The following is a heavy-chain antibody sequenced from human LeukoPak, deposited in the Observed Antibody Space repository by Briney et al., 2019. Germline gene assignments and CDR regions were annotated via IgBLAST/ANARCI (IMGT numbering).Heavy chain of an antibody. J-gene: IGHJ3*02. Sequence: GGSLRLSCAASGFTVSSNYMSWVRQAPGKGLEWVSVIYSGGSTYYADSVKGRFTISRDNSKNTLYLQMNSLRAEDTAVCYCAKGKGGSYAGDAFDIWGQGTMVTVSS. CDR1: GFTVSSNY. CDR2: IYSGGST. D-gene: IGHD1-26*01. V-gene: IGHV3-53*05. CDR3: AKGKGGSYAGDAFDI.